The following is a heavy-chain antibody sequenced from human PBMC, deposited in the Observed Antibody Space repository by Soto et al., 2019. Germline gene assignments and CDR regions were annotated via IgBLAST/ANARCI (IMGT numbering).Heavy chain of an antibody. CDR2: ISYDGSNK. CDR3: ARGGVYSSSWYFGRPLYYGMDV. D-gene: IGHD6-13*01. Sequence: QVQLVESGGGVVQPGRSLRLSCAASGFTFSSYAMHWVRQAPGKGLGWVAVISYDGSNKYYADSVKGRFTISRDNSKNTLYLQMNSLRAEDTAVYYCARGGVYSSSWYFGRPLYYGMDVWGQGTTVTVSS. J-gene: IGHJ6*02. CDR1: GFTFSSYA. V-gene: IGHV3-30-3*01.